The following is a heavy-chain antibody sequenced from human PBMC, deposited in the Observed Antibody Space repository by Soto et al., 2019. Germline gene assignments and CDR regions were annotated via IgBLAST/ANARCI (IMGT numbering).Heavy chain of an antibody. CDR1: GFTFRNYG. Sequence: QVQLEESGGGVVQAGRSRRLSCEVSGFTFRNYGMHWVRQAPGKGPEWVASIWPDGSDKFYADSVKGRFTISRDNSRYSRNTLYLQMNSLRVEDTAIYYCARGRIGVPPFDSWGRGTLVTVSS. CDR2: IWPDGSDK. CDR3: ARGRIGVPPFDS. J-gene: IGHJ5*01. V-gene: IGHV3-33*01. D-gene: IGHD2-8*01.